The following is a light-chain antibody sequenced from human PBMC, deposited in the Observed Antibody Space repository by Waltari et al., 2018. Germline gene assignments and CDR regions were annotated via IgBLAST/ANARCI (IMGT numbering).Light chain of an antibody. V-gene: IGKV1-33*01. CDR1: QDITNY. CDR2: AAS. Sequence: DIQMTQSPSSLTASEGDRVTITCQASQDITNYLNWYQQKPGKAPKLLINAASNLEAGVPSRFSGSGSGTDFTLTISSLQAEDVATYYCQHYDRLPYTFGQGTSLQIK. J-gene: IGKJ2*01. CDR3: QHYDRLPYT.